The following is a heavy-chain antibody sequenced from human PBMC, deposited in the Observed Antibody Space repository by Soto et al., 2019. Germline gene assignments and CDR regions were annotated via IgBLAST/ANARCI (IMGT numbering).Heavy chain of an antibody. CDR1: GDSISSGTHY. V-gene: IGHV4-39*01. D-gene: IGHD2-15*01. J-gene: IGHJ5*02. Sequence: PSETLSLTCTVSGDSISSGTHYWNWIRQHPGKGLEWIGSIYYSGSTYYNPSLKSRVTISVDTSKNQFSLKLSAVTAADTAVYYCARGIVVVVAAYNNWFDPWGQGTLVTVSS. CDR2: IYYSGST. CDR3: ARGIVVVVAAYNNWFDP.